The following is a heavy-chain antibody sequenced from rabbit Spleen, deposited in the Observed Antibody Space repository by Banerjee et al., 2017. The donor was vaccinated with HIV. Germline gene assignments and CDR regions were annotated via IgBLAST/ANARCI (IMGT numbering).Heavy chain of an antibody. CDR1: GLDFSSSYW. CDR3: ARDGSGWGANFNL. Sequence: QSLEESGGDLVKPGASLTLTCTASGLDFSSSYWICWVRQAPGKGLEWIACIDAGYRGSTYYASWAKGRFTISKTSSTTVTLQMTSLTAADTATYFCARDGSGWGANFNLWGPGTLVTVS. J-gene: IGHJ4*01. CDR2: IDAGYRGST. V-gene: IGHV1S40*01. D-gene: IGHD4-1*01.